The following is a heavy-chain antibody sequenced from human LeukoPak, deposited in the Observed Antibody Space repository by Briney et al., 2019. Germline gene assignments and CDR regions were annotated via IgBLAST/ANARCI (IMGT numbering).Heavy chain of an antibody. J-gene: IGHJ3*02. V-gene: IGHV3-64*01. CDR3: ARGDTSLGGAFDI. Sequence: GGSLRLSCAASGCTLSSYAIHWVRQAPGKGLEHVSAISGDGGTTSYAQSLKGKCTISRDNSRKMAYLQLGGLKTEAMAVYYCARGDTSLGGAFDIWGQGTMVTVSP. CDR2: ISGDGGTT. D-gene: IGHD3-16*01. CDR1: GCTLSSYA.